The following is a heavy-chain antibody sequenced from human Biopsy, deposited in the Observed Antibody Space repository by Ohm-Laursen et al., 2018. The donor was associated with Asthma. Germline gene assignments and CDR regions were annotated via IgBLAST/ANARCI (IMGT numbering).Heavy chain of an antibody. CDR3: ARAVDYSHYYGIDV. J-gene: IGHJ6*02. V-gene: IGHV1-18*01. CDR2: ISVYNGNT. D-gene: IGHD3-10*01. CDR1: GYTFNSAG. Sequence: VKVSCKTSGYTFNSAGITWVRQAPGQGLEWMGWISVYNGNTKVAQKLQDRVTTITDTSTSTAYMELRSLRSDDTAVYFCARAVDYSHYYGIDVWGQGTTVTVS.